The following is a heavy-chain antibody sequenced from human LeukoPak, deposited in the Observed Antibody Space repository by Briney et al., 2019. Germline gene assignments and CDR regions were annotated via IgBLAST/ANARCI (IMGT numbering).Heavy chain of an antibody. V-gene: IGHV3-53*01. D-gene: IGHD2/OR15-2a*01. Sequence: GGSLRLSCAASGFTVSSNHMSWVRQAPGKGLEWVSVIYSGGSTYYADSVKGRFTISRDDSKNTLYLQMNSLRAEDTAVYYCAGASEYPRYYWGQGPLVTVSS. CDR2: IYSGGST. CDR1: GFTVSSNH. J-gene: IGHJ4*02. CDR3: AGASEYPRYY.